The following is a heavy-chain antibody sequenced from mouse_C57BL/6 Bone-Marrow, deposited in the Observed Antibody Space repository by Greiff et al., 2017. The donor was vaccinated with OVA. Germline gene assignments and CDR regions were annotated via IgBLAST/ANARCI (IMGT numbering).Heavy chain of an antibody. Sequence: VQLQQSGAELVRPGASVTLSCKASGYTFTDYEMHWVKQTPVHGLEWIGAIDPETGGTAYNQKFKGKAILTADKSSSTAYMELRSLTSEDSAVYDCTSPPGPYFDDWGKGTTLTVSS. CDR1: GYTFTDYE. V-gene: IGHV1-15*01. CDR2: IDPETGGT. J-gene: IGHJ2*01. CDR3: TSPPGPYFDD. D-gene: IGHD3-3*01.